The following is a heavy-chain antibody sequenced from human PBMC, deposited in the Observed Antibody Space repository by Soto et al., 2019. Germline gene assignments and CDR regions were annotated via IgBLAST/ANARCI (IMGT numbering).Heavy chain of an antibody. D-gene: IGHD4-17*01. V-gene: IGHV3-23*01. CDR1: GFTFSSYA. CDR3: AREIYGDYAGGYFDY. CDR2: ISGSGGST. J-gene: IGHJ4*02. Sequence: GGSLRLSCAASGFTFSSYAMSWVRQAPGKGLEWVSAISGSGGSTYYADSVKGRFTISRDNSKNTLYLQMNSLRAEDTAVYYCAREIYGDYAGGYFDYWGQGTLVTVSS.